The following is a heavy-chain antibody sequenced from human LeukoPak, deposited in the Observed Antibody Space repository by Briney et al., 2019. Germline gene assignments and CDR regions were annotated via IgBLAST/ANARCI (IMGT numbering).Heavy chain of an antibody. CDR1: GGFFSGYY. Sequence: PSETLSLICAVYGGFFSGYYWSWIRQPPGKGPEWIGEINHSGSTNYNPSLKSRVTISVDTSKNQFSLKLSSVTAADTAVYYCARGATTPPFDYWGQGTLVTVSS. D-gene: IGHD1-26*01. V-gene: IGHV4-34*01. J-gene: IGHJ4*02. CDR2: INHSGST. CDR3: ARGATTPPFDY.